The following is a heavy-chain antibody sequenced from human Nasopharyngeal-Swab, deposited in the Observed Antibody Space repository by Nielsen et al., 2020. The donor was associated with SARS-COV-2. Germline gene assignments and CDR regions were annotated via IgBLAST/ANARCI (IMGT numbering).Heavy chain of an antibody. CDR2: IIPIFGTA. J-gene: IGHJ6*03. Sequence: VKVSCKASGGTFSSYAISWVRQAPGQGLEWMGGIIPIFGTANYAQKFQGRVTITADKSTSTAYMELSSLRSEDTAVYYCARALWVGYDILTGYYGGAYYYYYMDVWGKGTTVTVSS. V-gene: IGHV1-69*06. CDR3: ARALWVGYDILTGYYGGAYYYYYMDV. CDR1: GGTFSSYA. D-gene: IGHD3-9*01.